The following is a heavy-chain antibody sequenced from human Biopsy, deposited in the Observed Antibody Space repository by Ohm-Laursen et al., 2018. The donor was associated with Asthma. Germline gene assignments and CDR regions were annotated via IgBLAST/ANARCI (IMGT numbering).Heavy chain of an antibody. V-gene: IGHV1-69*06. CDR3: ARSYDTDSYPVLVLDY. CDR1: GGTFSNFA. D-gene: IGHD3-22*01. Sequence: SSVKVSCKAPGGTFSNFAISWVRQAPGHGLEWMGTILTKFDTTSYAEKFQGRVTITADKSTSTTYMELSRLRSEDTAVYYCARSYDTDSYPVLVLDYWGQGTLVTVSS. J-gene: IGHJ4*02. CDR2: ILTKFDTT.